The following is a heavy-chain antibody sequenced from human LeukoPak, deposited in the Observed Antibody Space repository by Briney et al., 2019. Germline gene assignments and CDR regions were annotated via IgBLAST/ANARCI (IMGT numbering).Heavy chain of an antibody. Sequence: GGSLRPSCAASGFSFSSYWMHWVRQAPGKGLVWVSRIKSDVSGRNYADSVKGRFTISRDNAKNTLYLQMNSLRAEDTAVYYCARGGSPPEALGDTFDIRGQGTKVTVSS. V-gene: IGHV3-74*01. CDR1: GFSFSSYW. D-gene: IGHD1-26*01. CDR3: ARGGSPPEALGDTFDI. CDR2: IKSDVSGR. J-gene: IGHJ3*02.